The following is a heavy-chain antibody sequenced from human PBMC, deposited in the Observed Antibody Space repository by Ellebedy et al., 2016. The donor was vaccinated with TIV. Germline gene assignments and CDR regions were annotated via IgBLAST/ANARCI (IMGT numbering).Heavy chain of an antibody. J-gene: IGHJ6*02. CDR1: GFTFSSYS. V-gene: IGHV3-21*01. D-gene: IGHD2-21*01. CDR3: ARAAHAYLDYYYYGMDV. Sequence: PGGSLRLSCAASGFTFSSYSMNWVRQAPGKGLEWVSSISSSSSYIYYADSVKGRFTISRDNDKNSLYLQMNSLRAEDTAVYYCARAAHAYLDYYYYGMDVWGQGTTVTVSS. CDR2: ISSSSSYI.